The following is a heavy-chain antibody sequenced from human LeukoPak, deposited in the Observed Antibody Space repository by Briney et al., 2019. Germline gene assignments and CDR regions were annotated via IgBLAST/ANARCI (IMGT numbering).Heavy chain of an antibody. CDR3: AKEPNSFTSGWYFQD. V-gene: IGHV3-30*18. CDR2: VSHDGRIK. D-gene: IGHD2-2*01. Sequence: PGGSLRLSCAASGFTFRNYGMQWVRQAPGKGLEWLAVVSHDGRIKIYADSVKGRFTISRDNSKSTLDLEMFSLRTEDTAVYYCAKEPNSFTSGWYFQDWGQGALVIVSS. J-gene: IGHJ1*01. CDR1: GFTFRNYG.